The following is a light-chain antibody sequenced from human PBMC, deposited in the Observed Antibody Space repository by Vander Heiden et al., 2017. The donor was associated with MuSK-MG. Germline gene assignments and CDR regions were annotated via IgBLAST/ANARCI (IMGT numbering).Light chain of an antibody. Sequence: QSVLTPPPSAPGTPGQRVTISCSGSSSNIGSNYVYWYQQLPGTAPQLLIYSNNQRPSGVPDRFSGSKSGTSASLAISGLRSEDEADYYCAAWDDSLSVVVFGGGTKLTVL. CDR1: SSNIGSNY. CDR2: SNN. V-gene: IGLV1-47*02. CDR3: AAWDDSLSVVV. J-gene: IGLJ2*01.